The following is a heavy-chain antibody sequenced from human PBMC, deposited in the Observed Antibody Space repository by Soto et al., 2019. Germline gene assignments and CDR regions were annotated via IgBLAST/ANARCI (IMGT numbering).Heavy chain of an antibody. CDR1: GGSISSGGYY. J-gene: IGHJ6*02. CDR3: ARHPRLSSSGHANYYYYGMDG. Sequence: SETLSLTCTVSGGSISSGGYYWSWIRQHPGKGLEWFGYIYYSGSTYYNPSLKSRVTISVDTSKNQFSLKLSSVTAADTAVYYCARHPRLSSSGHANYYYYGMDGWGQGTTVTVSS. CDR2: IYYSGST. D-gene: IGHD6-13*01. V-gene: IGHV4-39*01.